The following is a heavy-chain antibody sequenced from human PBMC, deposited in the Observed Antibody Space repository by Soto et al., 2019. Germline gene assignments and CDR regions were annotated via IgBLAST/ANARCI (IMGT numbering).Heavy chain of an antibody. J-gene: IGHJ4*02. V-gene: IGHV1-69*02. Sequence: QVQLVQSGAEVKKPGSSVKVSCKASGGTFSSYTISWVRQAPGQGLEWMGRIIPILGIANYAQKFQGRVTITADKSTSTAYMELSSLRSEDTAVYYCARIGGYCSSTSCPTTQGYWGQGTLVTVSS. CDR3: ARIGGYCSSTSCPTTQGY. CDR1: GGTFSSYT. D-gene: IGHD2-2*01. CDR2: IIPILGIA.